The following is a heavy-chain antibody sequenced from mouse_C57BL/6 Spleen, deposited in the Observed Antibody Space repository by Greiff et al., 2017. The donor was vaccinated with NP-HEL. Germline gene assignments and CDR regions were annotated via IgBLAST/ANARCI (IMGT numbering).Heavy chain of an antibody. CDR2: IDPSDSYT. V-gene: IGHV1-50*01. Sequence: QVQLQQSGAELVKPGASVKLSCKASGYTFTSYWMQWVKQRPGQGLEWIGEIDPSDSYTNYNQKFKGKATLTVDTSSSTAYMQLSSMTSEDSAVYYCARREGRYFDVWGTGTTVTVSS. J-gene: IGHJ1*03. CDR3: ARREGRYFDV. CDR1: GYTFTSYW.